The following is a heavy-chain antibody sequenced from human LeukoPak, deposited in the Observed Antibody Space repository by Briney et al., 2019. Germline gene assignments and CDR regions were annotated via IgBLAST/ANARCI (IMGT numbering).Heavy chain of an antibody. D-gene: IGHD3-10*01. V-gene: IGHV3-30*02. CDR2: IRYDGSNK. Sequence: PGGSLRLSCAASRFTFTSYGMHWVRQAPGKGLEWVAFIRYDGSNKYYADSVKGRFTISRDNSKNTLYLQMNSLRAEDTAVYYCAKDRETYNYGSGSYGPGFDYWGQGTLVTVSS. CDR1: RFTFTSYG. J-gene: IGHJ4*02. CDR3: AKDRETYNYGSGSYGPGFDY.